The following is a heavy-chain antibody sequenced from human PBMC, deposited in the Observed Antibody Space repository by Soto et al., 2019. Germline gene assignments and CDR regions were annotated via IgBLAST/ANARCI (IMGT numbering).Heavy chain of an antibody. V-gene: IGHV1-2*02. Sequence: ASVEVSCKASGYTFTGYYIHWVRQAPGQGLEWMGWINPNSGGTNYAQKFQGRVTMTRDTSISTAYMELSRLRSDDTAVYYCARDSSMTTVPTGGYNWFDPWGQGSLVTVSS. J-gene: IGHJ5*02. CDR3: ARDSSMTTVPTGGYNWFDP. D-gene: IGHD4-17*01. CDR1: GYTFTGYY. CDR2: INPNSGGT.